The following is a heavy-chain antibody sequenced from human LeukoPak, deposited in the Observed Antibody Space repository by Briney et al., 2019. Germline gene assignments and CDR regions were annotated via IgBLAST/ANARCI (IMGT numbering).Heavy chain of an antibody. D-gene: IGHD3-16*01. J-gene: IGHJ5*02. Sequence: TGGSLRLSCTASGFTFSNYGMSWVRQAPGKGLEWVSAISGSGGDTYYADSVKGRFTISRDNSKNTLYLQMNSLRAEDTAVYYCARDRWGSNWFDPWGQGTLVTVSS. CDR3: ARDRWGSNWFDP. CDR1: GFTFSNYG. V-gene: IGHV3-23*01. CDR2: ISGSGGDT.